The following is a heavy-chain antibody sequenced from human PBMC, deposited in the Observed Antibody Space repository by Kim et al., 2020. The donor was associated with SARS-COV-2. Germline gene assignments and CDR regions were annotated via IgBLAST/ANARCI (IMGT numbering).Heavy chain of an antibody. Sequence: ASVKVSCKTSGYTFTSYGISWVRQAPGQGLEWMGWISAYNGNTNYAQKLQGRVTMTTDTSTSTAYMELRSLRSDDTAVYYCASYITGTTSYYYGMDVWGQGTTVTVSS. CDR2: ISAYNGNT. D-gene: IGHD1-7*01. V-gene: IGHV1-18*01. CDR1: GYTFTSYG. J-gene: IGHJ6*02. CDR3: ASYITGTTSYYYGMDV.